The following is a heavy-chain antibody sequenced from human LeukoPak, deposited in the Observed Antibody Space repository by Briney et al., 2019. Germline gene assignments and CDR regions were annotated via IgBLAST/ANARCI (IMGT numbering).Heavy chain of an antibody. CDR1: GFXVSSNY. Sequence: GGSLRLSCAASGFXVSSNYISWVRQAPGKGLEWVSIIYSGGSTYYTDSVRGRFIISRDISKNTLYLQMNSLRAEDTAVYYCARVGDCGRASCYAIDYWGQGTLVTVSS. CDR2: IYSGGST. CDR3: ARVGDCGRASCYAIDY. J-gene: IGHJ4*02. D-gene: IGHD2-2*01. V-gene: IGHV3-66*01.